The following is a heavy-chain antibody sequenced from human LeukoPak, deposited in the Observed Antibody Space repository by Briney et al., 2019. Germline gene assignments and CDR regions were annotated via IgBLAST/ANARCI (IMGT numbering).Heavy chain of an antibody. J-gene: IGHJ4*02. CDR1: GFPFSSYG. CDR3: AKGVDGYNYGSYFDY. CDR2: IRYDGNSE. D-gene: IGHD5-24*01. V-gene: IGHV3-30*02. Sequence: PGGSLRLSCAASGFPFSSYGMHWVRQAPGKGLEWVAFIRYDGNSEFYVDSVKGRFTISRDNSRNTLYLQMNSLRAEDTAVYYCAKGVDGYNYGSYFDYWGQGTLVTVSS.